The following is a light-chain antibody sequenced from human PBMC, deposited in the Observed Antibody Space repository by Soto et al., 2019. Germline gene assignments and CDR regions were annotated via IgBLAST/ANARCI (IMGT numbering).Light chain of an antibody. J-gene: IGKJ1*01. V-gene: IGKV1-5*03. Sequence: DIQMTQSPSTLSASVGDRVTITCRASQSINNWLAWYQQMPGKAPKLLIYKASTSESGVPSSFSGSGSGTQFTLTISSLRPDDFATYYCQQYYNYPLTFGQGTKVEV. CDR2: KAS. CDR1: QSINNW. CDR3: QQYYNYPLT.